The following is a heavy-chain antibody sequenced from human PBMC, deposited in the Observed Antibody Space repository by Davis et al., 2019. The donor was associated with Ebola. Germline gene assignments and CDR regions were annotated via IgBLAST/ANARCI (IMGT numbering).Heavy chain of an antibody. V-gene: IGHV1-2*02. CDR2: INPNSGGT. Sequence: ASVKVSCKAPGYTFTGYYMHWVRQAPGQGLEWMGWINPNSGGTNYAQKFQGRVTMTRDTSISTAYMELSRLRSDDTAVYYCARGASNTAMVTALYYYYGMDVWGQGTTVTVSS. CDR3: ARGASNTAMVTALYYYYGMDV. D-gene: IGHD5-18*01. CDR1: GYTFTGYY. J-gene: IGHJ6*02.